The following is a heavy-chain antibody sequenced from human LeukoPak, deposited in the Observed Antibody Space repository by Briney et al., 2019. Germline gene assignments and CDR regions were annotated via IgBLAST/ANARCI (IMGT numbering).Heavy chain of an antibody. CDR3: SRRSGTYTWYLDV. Sequence: SETLSLTCTVSGGSISNYFWSWIRQPAGKGLEWIGRLCTSGNTNYNPSLKSRVTMSADTSKNQFSLKLSSVTAADTAVYFCSRRSGTYTWYLDVWGRGTLVTVSS. D-gene: IGHD3-10*01. CDR1: GGSISNYF. J-gene: IGHJ2*01. CDR2: LCTSGNT. V-gene: IGHV4-4*07.